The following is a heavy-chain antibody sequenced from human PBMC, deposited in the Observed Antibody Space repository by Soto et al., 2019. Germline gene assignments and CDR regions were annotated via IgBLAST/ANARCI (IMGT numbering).Heavy chain of an antibody. V-gene: IGHV5-51*01. CDR2: IYPSDSDT. Sequence: PGESLKSSCKGPGYNVAGSWIARERQMPGKGLELMGIIYPSDSDTRYRPSFQGQVTISADKSISSAYLQWSSLRASDTAMYYCAREGVSTRAFDFWGQGTPVTVSS. D-gene: IGHD3-3*01. CDR1: GYNVAGSW. CDR3: AREGVSTRAFDF. J-gene: IGHJ4*02.